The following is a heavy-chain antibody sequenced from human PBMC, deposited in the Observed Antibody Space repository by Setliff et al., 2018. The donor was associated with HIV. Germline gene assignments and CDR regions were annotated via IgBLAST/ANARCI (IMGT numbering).Heavy chain of an antibody. CDR1: GYTFTAHH. Sequence: ASVKVSCKSSGYTFTAHHIHWVRQAPGQGPEWMGWIIPKSGETRYAEKFRGRVTMTRDTSLSTAYMELSWLTSDDTAVYYCARVVDRDYDFWSALEYWGQGTMVTVSS. D-gene: IGHD3-3*01. J-gene: IGHJ4*02. V-gene: IGHV1-2*02. CDR2: IIPKSGET. CDR3: ARVVDRDYDFWSALEY.